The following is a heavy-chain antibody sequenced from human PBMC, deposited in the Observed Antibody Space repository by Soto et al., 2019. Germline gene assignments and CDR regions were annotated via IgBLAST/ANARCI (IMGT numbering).Heavy chain of an antibody. V-gene: IGHV4-59*08. CDR1: GASITRDH. CDR2: EYSGST. J-gene: IGHJ4*02. CDR3: ATYTSGGGGRGY. D-gene: IGHD6-19*01. Sequence: QVQLQESGPGLVTPSETLSLTCTVSGASITRDHWNWIRQPPGKGLEWIGEYSGSTNYNPSLKSRVTISVDTSKNQFSLKLSSVTAADTAVYFWATYTSGGGGRGYWGQGTLVTVSS.